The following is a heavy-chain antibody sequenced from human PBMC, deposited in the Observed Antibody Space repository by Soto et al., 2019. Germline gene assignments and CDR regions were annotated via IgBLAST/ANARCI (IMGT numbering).Heavy chain of an antibody. CDR3: TRHFSTTPLDWFDP. J-gene: IGHJ5*02. V-gene: IGHV3-73*01. CDR2: IRSKANSYAT. CDR1: GFTFSGSA. D-gene: IGHD2-2*01. Sequence: PGWSLRLSCAASGFTFSGSAMHLVRQASGKGLEWVGRIRSKANSYATAYAASVKGRFTISRDDSKNTAYLQMNSLKTEDTAVYYCTRHFSTTPLDWFDPWGEGTLVTVSS.